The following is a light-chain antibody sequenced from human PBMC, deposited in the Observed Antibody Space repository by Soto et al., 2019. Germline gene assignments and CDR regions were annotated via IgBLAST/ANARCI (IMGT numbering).Light chain of an antibody. CDR3: QQYNNWRKT. J-gene: IGKJ1*01. CDR1: QSVSSN. Sequence: EIVMTQSPATLSVSPVERATLSCRARQSVSSNLAWYQQKPGQAPRLLIYGASTRATGIPARFSGSGSGTEFTLTISSLQSEDFAVYYCQQYNNWRKTFGQGTKVDIK. V-gene: IGKV3-15*01. CDR2: GAS.